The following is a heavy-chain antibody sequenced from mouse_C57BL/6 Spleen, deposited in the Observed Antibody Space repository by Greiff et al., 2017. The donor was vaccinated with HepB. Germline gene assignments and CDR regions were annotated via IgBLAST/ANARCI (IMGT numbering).Heavy chain of an antibody. Sequence: QVQLKQPGAELVKPGASVKVSCKASGYTFTSYWMHWVKQRPGQGLEWIGRIHPSDSDTNYNQKFKGKATLTVDKSSSTAYMQLSSLTSEDSAVYYCAIEGDRTSGYAMDYWGQGTSVTVSS. D-gene: IGHD3-1*01. CDR1: GYTFTSYW. V-gene: IGHV1-74*01. J-gene: IGHJ4*01. CDR2: IHPSDSDT. CDR3: AIEGDRTSGYAMDY.